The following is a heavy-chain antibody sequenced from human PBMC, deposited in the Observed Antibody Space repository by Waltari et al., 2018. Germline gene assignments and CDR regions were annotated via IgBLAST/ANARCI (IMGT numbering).Heavy chain of an antibody. Sequence: QVQLQEAGPGLVKPSDTLSLTCVVSGDSIKNYYWNWIRQPPGKELEWIGYVAYNGKTNHTPSLRSRVAISVDTSRTQFSLKLTSVTAADTAVYYCGRSFDFWSGYPVDHWGPGSLVTVSS. J-gene: IGHJ1*01. CDR2: VAYNGKT. CDR1: GDSIKNYY. CDR3: GRSFDFWSGYPVDH. D-gene: IGHD3-3*01. V-gene: IGHV4-59*01.